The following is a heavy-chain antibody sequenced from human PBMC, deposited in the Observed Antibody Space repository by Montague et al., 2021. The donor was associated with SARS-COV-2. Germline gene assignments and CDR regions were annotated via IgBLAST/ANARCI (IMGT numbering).Heavy chain of an antibody. CDR1: GGSINSYY. D-gene: IGHD6-13*01. Sequence: SETLSLTCGVSGGSINSYYWSWIRQPAGKGLEWIGRIYTSGRTNYNPSLKSRVTISVDTSRNHLSLKLTSVTAADTAVYYCARDSRHSSWRYWYHGLDVWGQGTTVIVSS. J-gene: IGHJ6*02. V-gene: IGHV4-4*07. CDR3: ARDSRHSSWRYWYHGLDV. CDR2: IYTSGRT.